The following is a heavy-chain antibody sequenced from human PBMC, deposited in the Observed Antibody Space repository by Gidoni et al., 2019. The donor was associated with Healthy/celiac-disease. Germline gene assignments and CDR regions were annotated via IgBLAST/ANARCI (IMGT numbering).Heavy chain of an antibody. CDR1: GGSLTGSS. J-gene: IGHJ2*01. Sequence: QVQLQPWGAGLLKPSETLSLTSSVSGGSLTGSSWSWIRQPPGKGRGWIGEINHSGSTNYNPSLKSRVTISVDTSKNQFSLKLSSVTAADTAVYDCARGYGYYDFWSGYHRYFDLWGRGTLVTVSS. V-gene: IGHV4-34*01. D-gene: IGHD3-3*01. CDR2: INHSGST. CDR3: ARGYGYYDFWSGYHRYFDL.